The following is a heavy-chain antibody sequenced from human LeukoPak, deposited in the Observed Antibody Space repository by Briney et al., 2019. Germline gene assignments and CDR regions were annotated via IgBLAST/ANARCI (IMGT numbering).Heavy chain of an antibody. D-gene: IGHD3-10*01. Sequence: WGSLRLSGAASGFTFSSYAMSWVRQAPGKGLEWVSAISGSGGSTYYADSVKGRFTISRDNSKNTLYLQMNSLRAEDTAVYYCARPMVRGVIIRDYWGQGTLVTVSS. V-gene: IGHV3-23*01. J-gene: IGHJ4*02. CDR2: ISGSGGST. CDR3: ARPMVRGVIIRDY. CDR1: GFTFSSYA.